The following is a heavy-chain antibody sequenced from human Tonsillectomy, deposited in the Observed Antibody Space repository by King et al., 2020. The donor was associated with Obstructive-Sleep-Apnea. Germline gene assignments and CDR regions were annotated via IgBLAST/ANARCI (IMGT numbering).Heavy chain of an antibody. CDR2: ISSDGGST. CDR3: ARKYYYDSSGYYLDI. D-gene: IGHD3-22*01. CDR1: GFTFSSYA. Sequence: VQLVESGGGLVQPGGSLRLSCAASGFTFSSYAMHWVRQAPGKGLEYVSAISSDGGSTYYANSVKGRFTISRDNSKNTLYLKMGSLRAEDMAVYYCARKYYYDSSGYYLDIWGQGTMVTVSS. V-gene: IGHV3-64*01. J-gene: IGHJ3*02.